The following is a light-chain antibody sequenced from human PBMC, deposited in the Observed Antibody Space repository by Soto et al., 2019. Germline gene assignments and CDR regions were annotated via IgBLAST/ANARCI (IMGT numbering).Light chain of an antibody. CDR2: GAS. CDR1: QSVRRN. CDR3: QQYNNWPTIT. V-gene: IGKV3-15*01. J-gene: IGKJ5*01. Sequence: EIVMTQSPATLSVSPGERATLSCRASQSVRRNLAWYQQKPGQAPRLXXYGASTRANGIPVRFSGSGSGTELTLTISSLQSEDFAVYYCQQYNNWPTITFGQGTRLEIK.